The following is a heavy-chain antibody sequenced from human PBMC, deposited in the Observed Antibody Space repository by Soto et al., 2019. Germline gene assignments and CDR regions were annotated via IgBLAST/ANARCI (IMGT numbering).Heavy chain of an antibody. CDR3: ARATKREATSPYGIDV. CDR2: IIPIFGTT. Sequence: QVQLVQSGAEVKKPGSSVKVSCKTSGGTFSSYGVSWVRQAPRQGLEWMGGIIPIFGTTNYAQKFQGRVTISADESTTTAYMELSSLRSEDTAVYYCARATKREATSPYGIDVWGQGTTVTVSS. D-gene: IGHD5-12*01. CDR1: GGTFSSYG. J-gene: IGHJ6*02. V-gene: IGHV1-69*01.